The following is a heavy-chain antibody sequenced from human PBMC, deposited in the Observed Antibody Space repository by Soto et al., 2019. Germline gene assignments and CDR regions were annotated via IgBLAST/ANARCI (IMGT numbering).Heavy chain of an antibody. CDR1: GGTFSSYA. CDR2: IIPIFGTA. Sequence: VASVKVSCKASGGTFSSYAISWVRQAPGQGLEWMGGIIPIFGTANYAQKFQGRVTITADESTSTAYMELSSLRSEDTAVYYCARDNEVGARGYWGQGTLVTVSS. D-gene: IGHD1-26*01. CDR3: ARDNEVGARGY. J-gene: IGHJ4*02. V-gene: IGHV1-69*13.